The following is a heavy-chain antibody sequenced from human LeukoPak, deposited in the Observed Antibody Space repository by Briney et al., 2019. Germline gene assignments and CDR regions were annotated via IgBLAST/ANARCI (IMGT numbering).Heavy chain of an antibody. CDR1: GYTFTSYY. V-gene: IGHV1-46*01. D-gene: IGHD3-16*02. CDR3: ARQLLRLGELSLYSPRYDAFDI. Sequence: ASVKVSCKASGYTFTSYYMHWVRQAPGQGLEWMGIINPSGGSTSYAQKFQGRVTMTRDMSTSTVYMELSSLRSEDTAVYYCARQLLRLGELSLYSPRYDAFDIWGQGTMVTVSS. J-gene: IGHJ3*02. CDR2: INPSGGST.